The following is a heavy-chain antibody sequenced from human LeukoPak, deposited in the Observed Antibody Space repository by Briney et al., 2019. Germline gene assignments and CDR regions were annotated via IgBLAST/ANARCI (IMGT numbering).Heavy chain of an antibody. V-gene: IGHV3-9*01. D-gene: IGHD2-21*02. Sequence: GGSLRLSCAASGFTFDDYAMPWVRQAPGKGLEWVSGISWNSGSIGYADSVKGRFTISRDNAKNSLYLQMNSLRAEDTALYYCAKVTSATAPFDYWGQGTLVTVSS. CDR2: ISWNSGSI. CDR3: AKVTSATAPFDY. CDR1: GFTFDDYA. J-gene: IGHJ4*02.